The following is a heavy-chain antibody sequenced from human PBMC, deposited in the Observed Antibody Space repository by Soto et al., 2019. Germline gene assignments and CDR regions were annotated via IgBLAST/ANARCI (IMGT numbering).Heavy chain of an antibody. CDR1: GGSFSGYY. Sequence: SETLSLTCAVCGGSFSGYYWSWIRQPPGKGLEWIGEINHSGSTNYNPSLKSRVTISVDTSKNQFSLKLSSVTAADTAVYYCARDRDYYYGMDVWGQGTTVTVSS. CDR3: ARDRDYYYGMDV. J-gene: IGHJ6*02. CDR2: INHSGST. V-gene: IGHV4-34*01.